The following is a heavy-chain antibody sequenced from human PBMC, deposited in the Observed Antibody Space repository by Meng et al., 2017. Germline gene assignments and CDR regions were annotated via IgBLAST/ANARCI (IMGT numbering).Heavy chain of an antibody. V-gene: IGHV1-18*01. Sequence: ASVKVSCKASGYTFSSYGISWVRQAPGEGLEWMGWFSNYNGYTNSAQNFQGRVTMTTDSSTSTAYMELRSLRSDDTAVYYCARWHYSSGWSIDNWFDPWGKGTLVTVSS. CDR3: ARWHYSSGWSIDNWFDP. CDR1: GYTFSSYG. D-gene: IGHD6-19*01. CDR2: FSNYNGYT. J-gene: IGHJ5*02.